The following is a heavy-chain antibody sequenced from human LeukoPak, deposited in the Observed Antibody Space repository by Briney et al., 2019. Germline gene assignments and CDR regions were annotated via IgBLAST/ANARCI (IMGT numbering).Heavy chain of an antibody. CDR2: IYYSGRT. Sequence: SXXLSLTCTVSGGSISSSSYYWGWIRQPPGKGLEWIGSIYYSGRTYYNQSLKSRVTISVDTSKNQFSLKLSSVTAADTAVYYCARIPYDSSGYYFVRLDAFDIWGQGTMVTVSS. CDR1: GGSISSSSYY. J-gene: IGHJ3*02. D-gene: IGHD3-22*01. CDR3: ARIPYDSSGYYFVRLDAFDI. V-gene: IGHV4-39*01.